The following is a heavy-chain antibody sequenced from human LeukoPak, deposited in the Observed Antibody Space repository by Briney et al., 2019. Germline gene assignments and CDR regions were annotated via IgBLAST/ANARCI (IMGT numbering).Heavy chain of an antibody. Sequence: GGSLRLSCVGSKFTFCYYAMHWVRQAPGRGLKWVARINGDGGGVAYADSVVGRFTISRDYAETSLYLQMNSLRPEDTALYYCARDRGGKVDTGAVEYWGQGTQVAVSS. CDR3: ARDRGGKVDTGAVEY. V-gene: IGHV3-9*01. CDR2: INGDGGGV. CDR1: KFTFCYYA. J-gene: IGHJ4*02. D-gene: IGHD5-18*01.